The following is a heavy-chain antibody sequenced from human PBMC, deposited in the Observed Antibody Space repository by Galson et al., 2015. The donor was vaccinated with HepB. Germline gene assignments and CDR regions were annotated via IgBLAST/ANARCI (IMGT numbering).Heavy chain of an antibody. Sequence: SLRLSCAASGFTFSNAWMNWVRQAPGKGLEWVGRIKSKTDGGTTDYAAPVKGRFTISRDDSKNTLYLQMNSLKTEDTAVYYCTTEPYSSGWYGWVYWGQGTLVTVSS. J-gene: IGHJ4*02. CDR3: TTEPYSSGWYGWVY. CDR1: GFTFSNAW. D-gene: IGHD6-19*01. V-gene: IGHV3-15*07. CDR2: IKSKTDGGTT.